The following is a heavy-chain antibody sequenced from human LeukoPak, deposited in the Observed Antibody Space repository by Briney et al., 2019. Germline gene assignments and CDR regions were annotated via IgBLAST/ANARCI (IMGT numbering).Heavy chain of an antibody. V-gene: IGHV3-23*01. CDR1: GFTFSSHS. J-gene: IGHJ4*02. D-gene: IGHD2-21*02. CDR3: ARRLLTGGVTDFFVL. CDR2: ISPSGDST. Sequence: PGGSLRLSCAASGFTFSSHSMSWVRQPPGEGLEWVAAISPSGDSTTYRDSVKGQFTISRDNPRNRLYLQMNTLTVEDTAIYYSARRLLTGGVTDFFVLWGQGALVSVST.